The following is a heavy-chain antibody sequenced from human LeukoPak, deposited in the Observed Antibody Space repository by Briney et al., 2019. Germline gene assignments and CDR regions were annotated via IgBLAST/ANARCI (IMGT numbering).Heavy chain of an antibody. CDR2: IYYSGST. Sequence: PSETLSLTCTVSGGSISSYYWSWIRQPPGKGLEWIGYIYYSGSTNYSPSLKSRVTISVDTSKNQFSLKLSSVTAADTAVYYCARHIGYCSSTSCYTNNWFDPWGQGTLVTVSS. CDR3: ARHIGYCSSTSCYTNNWFDP. V-gene: IGHV4-59*08. D-gene: IGHD2-2*02. CDR1: GGSISSYY. J-gene: IGHJ5*02.